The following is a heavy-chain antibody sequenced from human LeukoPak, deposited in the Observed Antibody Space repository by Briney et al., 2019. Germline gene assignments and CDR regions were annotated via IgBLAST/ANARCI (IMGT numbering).Heavy chain of an antibody. CDR1: GFSFSTYS. CDR3: ATTVTTEFDY. D-gene: IGHD4-17*01. CDR2: ISSSSSTI. J-gene: IGHJ4*02. Sequence: PGGSLRLSCTASGFSFSTYSMNWVRQAPGKGLEWVSYISSSSSTIYYADSVKGRFTISRDNAKNSLYLQMNSLRDEDTAVHYCATTVTTEFDYWGQGTLVTVSS. V-gene: IGHV3-48*02.